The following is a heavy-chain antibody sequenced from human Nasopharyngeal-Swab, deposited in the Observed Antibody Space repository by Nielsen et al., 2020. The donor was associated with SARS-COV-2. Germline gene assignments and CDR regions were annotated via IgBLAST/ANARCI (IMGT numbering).Heavy chain of an antibody. J-gene: IGHJ5*02. CDR2: INTNTGNP. D-gene: IGHD3-9*01. V-gene: IGHV7-4-1*02. Sequence: WGRQAPGQGLEWMGGINTNTGNPTYAQGFTGRFVFSLDTSVSTAYLQISSLKAEDTAVYYCARGKYYDILTGYYTDNWFDPWGQGTLVTVSS. CDR3: ARGKYYDILTGYYTDNWFDP.